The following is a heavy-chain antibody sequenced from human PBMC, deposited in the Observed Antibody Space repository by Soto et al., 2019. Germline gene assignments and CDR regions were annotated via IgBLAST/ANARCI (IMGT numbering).Heavy chain of an antibody. CDR1: GFTFSNYG. V-gene: IGHV3-33*01. J-gene: IGHJ6*02. CDR3: ASDLVGASDSYGLDV. Sequence: GGSLRLSCAASGFTFSNYGMHWVCQAPGKGLEWVAIIWHDGNNKYYADSVRGRFIISRDNSKNRLYLQMNSLRAEDTAVYYCASDLVGASDSYGLDVWGQGTPVTVSS. D-gene: IGHD1-26*01. CDR2: IWHDGNNK.